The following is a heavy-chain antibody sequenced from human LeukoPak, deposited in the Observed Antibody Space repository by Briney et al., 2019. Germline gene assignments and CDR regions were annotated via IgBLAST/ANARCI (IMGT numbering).Heavy chain of an antibody. J-gene: IGHJ6*02. CDR3: ARDGVDYSNQRPYYYYGMDV. V-gene: IGHV4-59*01. CDR1: GGSINSYF. Sequence: SETLSLTCTVAGGSINSYFWSWIRLPPGKGLEGIVYIYYSGSTNYNPSLKSRVTISVDTSKNQFSLKLSSVTAADTAVYYCARDGVDYSNQRPYYYYGMDVWGQGTTVTVSS. CDR2: IYYSGST. D-gene: IGHD4-11*01.